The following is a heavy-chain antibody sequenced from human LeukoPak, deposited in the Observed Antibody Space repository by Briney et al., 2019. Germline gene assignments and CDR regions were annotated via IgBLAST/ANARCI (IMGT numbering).Heavy chain of an antibody. D-gene: IGHD6-13*01. J-gene: IGHJ4*02. Sequence: PSDTLSLICAVYGGSFSGYYWSWIRQPPGKGLEWIGEINHSGSTNYNPSLKSRVTISVDTAKNQFSLKLSSVTAADTAVYYCARRLVRYSSSWYHFDYWGQGTLVTVSS. V-gene: IGHV4-34*01. CDR3: ARRLVRYSSSWYHFDY. CDR2: INHSGST. CDR1: GGSFSGYY.